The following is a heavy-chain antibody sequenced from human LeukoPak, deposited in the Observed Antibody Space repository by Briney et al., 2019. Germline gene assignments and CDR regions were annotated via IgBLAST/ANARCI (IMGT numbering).Heavy chain of an antibody. V-gene: IGHV4-31*03. CDR3: ARELEAGIAAAGTTFDP. CDR2: IYDSGST. D-gene: IGHD6-13*01. J-gene: IGHJ5*02. Sequence: SETLSLTCTVSGVSISSGGYYWSWNRQHPGKDLEWIMYIYDSGSTYYNPSLKSRVTISVDTSKNQFSLKLSSVTAADTAVYYCARELEAGIAAAGTTFDPWGQGTLVTVSS. CDR1: GVSISSGGYY.